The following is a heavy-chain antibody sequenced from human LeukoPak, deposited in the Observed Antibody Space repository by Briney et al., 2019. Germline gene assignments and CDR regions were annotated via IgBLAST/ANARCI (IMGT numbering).Heavy chain of an antibody. J-gene: IGHJ4*02. Sequence: SETLSLTCAVSGYSISSGYYWGWIRQPPGKGLEWIGTIYHNGNTYYNPSLKSRVTIPVDTSKNQFSLKLSSVTAADTAVYYCARVRYNYGDSDYWGQGTLVTVSS. D-gene: IGHD5-18*01. CDR1: GYSISSGYY. CDR2: IYHNGNT. V-gene: IGHV4-38-2*01. CDR3: ARVRYNYGDSDY.